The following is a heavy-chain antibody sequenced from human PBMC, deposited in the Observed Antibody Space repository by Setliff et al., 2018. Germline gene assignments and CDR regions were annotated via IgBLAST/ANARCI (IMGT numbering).Heavy chain of an antibody. Sequence: LRLSCAASRFTFSSYAMSWVRQAPGKGLEWVSAISGSAGSTYYADSVKGRFTISRDNSKNTLYLQMNSLRVEDTAVYYCARGGDSGSYFLANHGAFDIWGQGTMVTVSS. CDR2: ISGSAGST. CDR3: ARGGDSGSYFLANHGAFDI. CDR1: RFTFSSYA. D-gene: IGHD1-26*01. V-gene: IGHV3-23*01. J-gene: IGHJ3*02.